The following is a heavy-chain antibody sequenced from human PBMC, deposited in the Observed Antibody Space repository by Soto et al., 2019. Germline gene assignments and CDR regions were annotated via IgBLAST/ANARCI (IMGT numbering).Heavy chain of an antibody. CDR2: MNPNSGNT. CDR3: ARERTGTTSNWFDP. D-gene: IGHD1-7*01. CDR1: GYTFTSYD. Sequence: QVQLVQSGAEVKKPGASVKVSWKASGYTFTSYDINWVRQATGHGLEWMGWMNPNSGNTVYAQKFQGRVTMTRDTSISTAYMELSSLRSEDTAVYYCARERTGTTSNWFDPWGQGTLVTVSS. J-gene: IGHJ5*02. V-gene: IGHV1-8*01.